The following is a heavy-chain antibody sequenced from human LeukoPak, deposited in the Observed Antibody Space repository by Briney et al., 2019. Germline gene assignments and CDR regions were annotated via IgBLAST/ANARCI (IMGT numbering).Heavy chain of an antibody. D-gene: IGHD4-17*01. V-gene: IGHV4-39*07. CDR3: ARSRGGFGDYGSWFDP. CDR1: GDSISSSSSY. Sequence: SETLSLTCTVSGDSISSSSSYWGWLRQPPGAGLEWIGSIYYSGSTYYNTSLKSRVTISVYTSKNQFSLRLNSVTAADTAVYFCARSRGGFGDYGSWFDPWGQGTLVTVSS. J-gene: IGHJ5*02. CDR2: IYYSGST.